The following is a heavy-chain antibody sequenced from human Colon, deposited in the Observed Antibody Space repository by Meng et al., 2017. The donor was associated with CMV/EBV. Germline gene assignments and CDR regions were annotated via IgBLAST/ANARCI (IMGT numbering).Heavy chain of an antibody. D-gene: IGHD1-26*01. CDR3: SRDPSGSRVPFDY. CDR1: GYTFSNYH. J-gene: IGHJ4*02. CDR2: INSNSGAT. Sequence: LSWSELSNTGCSGEHSCKTSGYTFSNYHIHWVRQAPGEGLEWMGWINSNSGATDYAQRFQGRFTMTRDTSITTVYMELSSLRSDDTAVYYCSRDPSGSRVPFDYWGQGSLVTVSS. V-gene: IGHV1-2*02.